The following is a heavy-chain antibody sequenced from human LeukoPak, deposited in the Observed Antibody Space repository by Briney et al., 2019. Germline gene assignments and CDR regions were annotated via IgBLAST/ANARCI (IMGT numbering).Heavy chain of an antibody. CDR2: INHSGST. D-gene: IGHD6-19*01. CDR1: RGSLSGYY. CDR3: ARGRISQWLVRFDY. V-gene: IGHV4-34*01. Sequence: PSETLSLTCAVYRGSLSGYYWSWIRQPPGKGLEWIGEINHSGSTNYNPSLKSRVTISVDTSKNQFSLKLSSVTAADTAVYYCARGRISQWLVRFDYWGQGTLVTVSS. J-gene: IGHJ4*02.